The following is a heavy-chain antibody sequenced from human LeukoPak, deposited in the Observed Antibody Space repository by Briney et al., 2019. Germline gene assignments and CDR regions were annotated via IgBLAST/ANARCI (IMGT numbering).Heavy chain of an antibody. CDR2: ISGSGGST. Sequence: GGSLRLSCAASGFTFSSYAMSWVRQAPGKGLEWVSAISGSGGSTYYADSVKGRLTISRDNSKNTLYLQMNSLRAEDTAVYYCAKGYCSSTSCSRFDPWGQGTLVTVSS. J-gene: IGHJ5*02. D-gene: IGHD2-2*01. CDR3: AKGYCSSTSCSRFDP. V-gene: IGHV3-23*01. CDR1: GFTFSSYA.